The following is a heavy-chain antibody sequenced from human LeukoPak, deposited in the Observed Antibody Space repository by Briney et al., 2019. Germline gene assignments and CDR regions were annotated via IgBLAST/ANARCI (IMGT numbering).Heavy chain of an antibody. J-gene: IGHJ4*02. D-gene: IGHD5-12*01. V-gene: IGHV4-61*05. CDR2: IYYSGST. CDR3: ARYSDYDGSQLGY. CDR1: GGSISSSSYY. Sequence: SETLSLTCTVSGGSISSSSYYWGWIRQPPGKGLEWIGYIYYSGSTNYNPSLKSRVTISVDTSKSQFSLKLSSVTAADTAVYYCARYSDYDGSQLGYWGQGTRVTVSS.